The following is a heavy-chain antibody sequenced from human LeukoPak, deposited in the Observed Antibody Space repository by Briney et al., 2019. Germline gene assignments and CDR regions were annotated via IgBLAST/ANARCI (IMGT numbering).Heavy chain of an antibody. V-gene: IGHV3-11*04. J-gene: IGHJ4*02. CDR3: AKRSGSYGPLFDY. CDR2: ISSSGSTT. CDR1: GFTFSDYY. Sequence: GGSLRLPCATSGFTFSDYYMSWIRQAPGKGLEWVSYISSSGSTTHYADSVKGRCTISRDNAKNSLYLQMNSLRAEDTAVYYCAKRSGSYGPLFDYWGQGTLVTVSS. D-gene: IGHD5-18*01.